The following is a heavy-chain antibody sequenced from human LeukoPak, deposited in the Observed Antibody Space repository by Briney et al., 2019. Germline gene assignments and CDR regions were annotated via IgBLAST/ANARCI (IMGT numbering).Heavy chain of an antibody. Sequence: GGSLRLSCAASGFTFTRYAMHWVRQAPGKGLEGVAVISSDGTDKYYADSVKGRFTISRDSAKNTLYLQMNSLRAEDTAVYYCARALITMIRGVIDYWGQGTLVTVSS. CDR2: ISSDGTDK. CDR3: ARALITMIRGVIDY. V-gene: IGHV3-30-3*01. J-gene: IGHJ4*02. D-gene: IGHD3-10*01. CDR1: GFTFTRYA.